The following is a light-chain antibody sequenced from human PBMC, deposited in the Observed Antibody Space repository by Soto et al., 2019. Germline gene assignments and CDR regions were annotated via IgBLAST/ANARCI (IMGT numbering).Light chain of an antibody. V-gene: IGKV3D-20*02. CDR3: QQRSNWPRT. CDR1: QSISSNY. CDR2: GAS. Sequence: EFVLTQSPGTLSLSPGERATLSCRASQSISSNYLAWYQQKPGQSPRLLIYGASNRATGIPDRFSGSGSGTDFTLTISSLEPEDFAAYYCQQRSNWPRTFGQGTKVDIK. J-gene: IGKJ1*01.